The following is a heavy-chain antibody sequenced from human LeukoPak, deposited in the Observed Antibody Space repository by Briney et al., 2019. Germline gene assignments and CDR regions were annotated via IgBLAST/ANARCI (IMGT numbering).Heavy chain of an antibody. CDR1: GFTFDDYG. CDR3: ARTLWFGELEADFDY. D-gene: IGHD3-10*01. Sequence: RGSLRLSCAASGFTFDDYGMSWVRQAPGKGLEWVSGINWNGGSTGYADSVKGQFTISRDNAKNSLYLQMNSLRAEDTALYYCARTLWFGELEADFDYWGQGTLVTVSS. CDR2: INWNGGST. V-gene: IGHV3-20*04. J-gene: IGHJ4*02.